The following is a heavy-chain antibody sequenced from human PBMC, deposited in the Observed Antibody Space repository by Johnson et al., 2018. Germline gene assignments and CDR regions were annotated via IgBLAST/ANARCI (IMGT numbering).Heavy chain of an antibody. CDR3: ARGGPYDEYFEQ. CDR2: TYYRSEWRN. D-gene: IGHD5-12*01. V-gene: IGHV6-1*01. CDR1: GDSVSTNNAA. Sequence: QVQLQESGPGLVRPSQTLSLTCAISGDSVSTNNAAWNWVRLSPSRGLEWLGRTYYRSEWRNDYAVSVKRRIAINPDTSKNQVSLQLNSGTAEDTAVYYCARGGPYDEYFEQWGQGTLVTVSS. J-gene: IGHJ1*01.